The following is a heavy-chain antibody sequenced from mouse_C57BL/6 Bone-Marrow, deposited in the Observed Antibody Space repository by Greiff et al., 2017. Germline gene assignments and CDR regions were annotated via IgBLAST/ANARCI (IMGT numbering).Heavy chain of an antibody. Sequence: VQRVASGAELARPGASVKMSCKASGYTFTSYTLHLVKQRPGTVLEWIGYINPSFGYPKYNQKFKDKATLTADKSSSTAYMQLSSLTSEDAAVYYCARGSSYGGYWGQGTTLTVSS. J-gene: IGHJ2*01. D-gene: IGHD1-1*01. CDR2: INPSFGYP. CDR3: ARGSSYGGY. V-gene: IGHV1-4*01. CDR1: GYTFTSYT.